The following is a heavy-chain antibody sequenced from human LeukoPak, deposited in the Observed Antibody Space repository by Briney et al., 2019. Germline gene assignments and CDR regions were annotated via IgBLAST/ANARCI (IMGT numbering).Heavy chain of an antibody. CDR1: GGSISSYY. V-gene: IGHV4-59*01. J-gene: IGHJ4*02. D-gene: IGHD3-22*01. Sequence: PSETLSLTCTVSGGSISSYYWSWIRQPPGKGLEWIGYIYYSGSTSYNTSLKSRLTISEDTSRNQFSLKPSSVTAADTAVYYCASLEYYYDTSGYISWGQGTLVTVSS. CDR3: ASLEYYYDTSGYIS. CDR2: IYYSGST.